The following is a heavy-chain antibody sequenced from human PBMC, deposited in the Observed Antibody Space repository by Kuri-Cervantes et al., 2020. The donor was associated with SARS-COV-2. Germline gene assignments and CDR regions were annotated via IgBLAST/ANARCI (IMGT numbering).Heavy chain of an antibody. CDR2: IWYDGSNK. D-gene: IGHD6-19*01. V-gene: IGHV3-33*01. CDR3: ARGHRIAVAGT. J-gene: IGHJ4*02. CDR1: GFTFGDYA. Sequence: GESLKISCTASGFTFGDYAMSWFRQAPGKGLEWVAVIWYDGSNKYYADSVKGRFTISRDNSKNTLYLQMNSLRAEDTAVYYCARGHRIAVAGTWGQGTLVTVSS.